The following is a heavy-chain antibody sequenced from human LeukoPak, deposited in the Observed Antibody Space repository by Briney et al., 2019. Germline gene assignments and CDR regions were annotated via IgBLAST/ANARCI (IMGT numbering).Heavy chain of an antibody. J-gene: IGHJ6*03. Sequence: ASVKVSCKASGYTFTGYYMHWVRQAPGQGLEWMGWINPNSGGTNYAQKFQGRVTMTRDTSISTAYMELSRLRSDDTAVYYCARTGSSSWYGYYYYYMDVWGKGTTVTISS. CDR1: GYTFTGYY. D-gene: IGHD6-13*01. CDR2: INPNSGGT. CDR3: ARTGSSSWYGYYYYYMDV. V-gene: IGHV1-2*02.